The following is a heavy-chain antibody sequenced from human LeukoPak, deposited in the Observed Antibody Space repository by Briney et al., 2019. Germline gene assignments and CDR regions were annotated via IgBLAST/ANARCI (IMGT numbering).Heavy chain of an antibody. D-gene: IGHD3-22*01. CDR3: AREWGLESSGYYYAY. J-gene: IGHJ4*01. Sequence: SVKVSCKASGGTFSRFTISWVRQAPGRGFEWMGGITPIFGTANFAQKFQGRVSITADESTSTAFMELNSLRSEDTAVYYCAREWGLESSGYYYAYWGQGTLVTVSS. CDR2: ITPIFGTA. CDR1: GGTFSRFT. V-gene: IGHV1-69*13.